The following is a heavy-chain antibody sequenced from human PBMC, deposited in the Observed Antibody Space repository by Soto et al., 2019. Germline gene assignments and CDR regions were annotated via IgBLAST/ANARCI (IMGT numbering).Heavy chain of an antibody. J-gene: IGHJ4*02. Sequence: PGGSLRLSCAASGFTFDDYGMSWVRQAPGKGLEWVSGINWNGGSTGYADSVKGRFTISRDNAKNSLYLQMNSLRAEDTALYYCARDPLGYCSGGSCPGGDTFDYWGQGTLVTVSS. CDR3: ARDPLGYCSGGSCPGGDTFDY. CDR1: GFTFDDYG. D-gene: IGHD2-15*01. CDR2: INWNGGST. V-gene: IGHV3-20*04.